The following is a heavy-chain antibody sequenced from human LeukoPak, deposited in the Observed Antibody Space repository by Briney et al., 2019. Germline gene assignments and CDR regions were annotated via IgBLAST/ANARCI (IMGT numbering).Heavy chain of an antibody. CDR3: ARGRGYYDSSGPRYYYYYMDV. V-gene: IGHV4-39*07. J-gene: IGHJ6*03. CDR2: IYYSGST. D-gene: IGHD3-22*01. Sequence: SETLSLTCTVSGGSISSSSYYWGWIRQPPGKGLEWIGSIYYSGSTYYNPSLKSRVTISVDTSKNQFSLKLSSVTAADTAVYYCARGRGYYDSSGPRYYYYYMDVWGKGTTVTVSS. CDR1: GGSISSSSYY.